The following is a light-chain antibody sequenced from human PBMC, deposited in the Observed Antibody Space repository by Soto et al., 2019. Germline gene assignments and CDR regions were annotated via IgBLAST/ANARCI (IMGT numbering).Light chain of an antibody. CDR1: QSVSSN. Sequence: EIVMTQSPATLSVSPGERATLSCRASQSVSSNLAWYQHKPGQPPRLLIYGASTRATGIPARFRASGSGTEFSLTISSLQSEEFAVYYCQQYNNWPPKQYTFGQGTKLEIK. V-gene: IGKV3-15*01. CDR2: GAS. J-gene: IGKJ2*01. CDR3: QQYNNWPPKQYT.